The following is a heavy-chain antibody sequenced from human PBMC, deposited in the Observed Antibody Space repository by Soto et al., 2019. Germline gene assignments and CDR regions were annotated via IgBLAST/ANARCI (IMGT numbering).Heavy chain of an antibody. Sequence: GASVKVSCKASGYTFTSYDINWVRQATGQGLEWMGWMNPNSGNTGYAQKFQGRVTMTRNTSISTAYMELSSLRSEDTAVYYCAAGITIFGVVIGGFDPWGQGTLVTVSS. V-gene: IGHV1-8*01. CDR1: GYTFTSYD. D-gene: IGHD3-3*01. CDR3: AAGITIFGVVIGGFDP. CDR2: MNPNSGNT. J-gene: IGHJ5*02.